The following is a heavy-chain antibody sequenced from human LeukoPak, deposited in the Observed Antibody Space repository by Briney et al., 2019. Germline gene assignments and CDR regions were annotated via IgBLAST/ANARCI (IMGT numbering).Heavy chain of an antibody. CDR1: GGSISSGDYY. CDR2: IYYSGST. Sequence: SETLSLTCTVSGGSISSGDYYWSWIRQPPGKGLEWSGYIYYSGSTNYNPSLKSRGTIAVDTSKNQFSLKLSSVTAADTAVYYCARDQDGFGALLDIWGQGTMVTVSS. CDR3: ARDQDGFGALLDI. J-gene: IGHJ3*02. D-gene: IGHD3-10*01. V-gene: IGHV4-61*08.